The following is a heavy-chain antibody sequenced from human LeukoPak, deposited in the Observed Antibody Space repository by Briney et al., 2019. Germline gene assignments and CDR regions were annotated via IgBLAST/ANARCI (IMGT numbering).Heavy chain of an antibody. CDR2: ISGSGDST. Sequence: GGSLRLSCAASGFTFSSYAMNWVRQAPGKGLEWVSLISGSGDSTDYADSVKGRFTISRDNSKNTLYLQINSLRADDTAVYYCAKRDTTYWGQGTLVTVSS. V-gene: IGHV3-23*01. D-gene: IGHD1-26*01. CDR3: AKRDTTY. J-gene: IGHJ4*02. CDR1: GFTFSSYA.